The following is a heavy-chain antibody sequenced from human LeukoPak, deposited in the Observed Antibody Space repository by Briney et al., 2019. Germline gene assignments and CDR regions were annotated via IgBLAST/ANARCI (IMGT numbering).Heavy chain of an antibody. D-gene: IGHD4-17*01. V-gene: IGHV1-8*01. Sequence: ASVTVSCKASGYTFTSYDINWVRQAAGQGLEWMGWMNPNSGNTGYAQKFQGRVTMTRNTSISTAYMELSSLRSEDTAVYYCARGKESDYGDYWFDPWGQGTLVTVSS. CDR2: MNPNSGNT. CDR3: ARGKESDYGDYWFDP. CDR1: GYTFTSYD. J-gene: IGHJ5*02.